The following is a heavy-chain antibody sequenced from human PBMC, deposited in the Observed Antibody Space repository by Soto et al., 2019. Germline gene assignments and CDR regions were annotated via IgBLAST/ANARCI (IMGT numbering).Heavy chain of an antibody. J-gene: IGHJ4*02. CDR3: ARGGPIAAAGIDY. D-gene: IGHD6-13*01. CDR2: IYYSGST. CDR1: GGSISSGDYY. Sequence: QVQLQESGPGLVKPSQTLSLTCTVSGGSISSGDYYWSWIRQPPGKGLEWIGYIYYSGSTYYNPSLKSRVTISVGTSKHQFSLKLSSVTAADTAVYYCARGGPIAAAGIDYWGQGTLVTVSS. V-gene: IGHV4-30-4*01.